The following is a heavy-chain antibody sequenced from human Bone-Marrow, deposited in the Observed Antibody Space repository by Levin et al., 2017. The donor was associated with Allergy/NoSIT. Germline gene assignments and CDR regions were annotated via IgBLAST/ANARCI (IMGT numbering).Heavy chain of an antibody. CDR3: AREQGASGWYTVDF. V-gene: IGHV3-23*01. J-gene: IGHJ4*02. CDR1: GFTFANHA. CDR2: IRPNSERT. D-gene: IGHD6-13*01. Sequence: GGSLRLSCAASGFTFANHAMTWVRHAPGKGLEWVSTIRPNSERTYFADSVKGRFTVSRDDSMNMLYLQMNSLRADDTAIYYCAREQGASGWYTVDFWGQGTLVTVSS.